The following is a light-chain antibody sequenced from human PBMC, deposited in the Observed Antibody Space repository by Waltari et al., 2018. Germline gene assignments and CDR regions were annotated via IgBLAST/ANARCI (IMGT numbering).Light chain of an antibody. CDR2: DAS. J-gene: IGKJ5*01. CDR1: QGISSA. V-gene: IGKV1D-13*01. Sequence: GDRVTITCRASQGISSALAWYQQKPWKAPKLLIYDASSVESGVPSRFSGSGSGTDVTLTISSLQPEEFATYYCQQFNNYPVTFGQGTRLEIK. CDR3: QQFNNYPVT.